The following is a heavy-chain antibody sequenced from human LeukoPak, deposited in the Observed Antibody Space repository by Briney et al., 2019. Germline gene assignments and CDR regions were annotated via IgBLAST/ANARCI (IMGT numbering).Heavy chain of an antibody. J-gene: IGHJ5*02. Sequence: SETLSLTCTVSGGSISSYYWSWIRQPPRKGLEWIGYIYYSGSTNYNPSLKSRVTISVDTSKNQFSLKLSSVTSADTAVYYCARDPGRTRRRITEGHWFDPWGQGTLVTVSS. CDR2: IYYSGST. CDR1: GGSISSYY. D-gene: IGHD1-14*01. CDR3: ARDPGRTRRRITEGHWFDP. V-gene: IGHV4-59*01.